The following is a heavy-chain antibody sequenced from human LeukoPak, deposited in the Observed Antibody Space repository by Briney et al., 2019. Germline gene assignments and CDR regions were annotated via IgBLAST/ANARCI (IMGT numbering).Heavy chain of an antibody. CDR2: ISVYNGNT. V-gene: IGHV1-18*01. CDR1: GYTFTGFG. D-gene: IGHD3-22*01. Sequence: ASVKVSCNASGYTFTGFGIIWVRQAPGQGLEWMGWISVYNGNTNYAQKLQGRVTMTTDTSASTAYMELTSLRSDDTAVYYCARVNFGDSGGYLYYYYMDVWGKGTTVTVSS. CDR3: ARVNFGDSGGYLYYYYMDV. J-gene: IGHJ6*03.